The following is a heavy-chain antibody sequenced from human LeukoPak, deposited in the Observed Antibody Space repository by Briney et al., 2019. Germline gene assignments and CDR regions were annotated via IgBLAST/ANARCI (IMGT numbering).Heavy chain of an antibody. V-gene: IGHV1-69*13. D-gene: IGHD2-2*02. CDR3: ARGDCSSTSCYTPDY. J-gene: IGHJ4*02. Sequence: SVKVSCKASGGTFSSYAISWVRQAPGQGLEWMGGIIPIFGTANYAQKFQGRVTITADESTSTAYMELSSLRSEDTAVYYCARGDCSSTSCYTPDYWGQGTLVTVSS. CDR2: IIPIFGTA. CDR1: GGTFSSYA.